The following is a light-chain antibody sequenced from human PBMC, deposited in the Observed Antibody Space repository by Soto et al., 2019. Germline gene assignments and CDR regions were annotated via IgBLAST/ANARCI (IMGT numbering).Light chain of an antibody. J-gene: IGLJ2*01. Sequence: QSALTQPASMSGSPGQSITISCTGSSSDVGDYNLVSWYQQHPGRAPKLIIYEDIKRPSGISDRFSGSESGNTASLTISGLQAADEGDYYCQSYDNSLPGVVFGGGTKVTVL. V-gene: IGLV2-23*01. CDR3: QSYDNSLPGVV. CDR2: EDI. CDR1: SSDVGDYNL.